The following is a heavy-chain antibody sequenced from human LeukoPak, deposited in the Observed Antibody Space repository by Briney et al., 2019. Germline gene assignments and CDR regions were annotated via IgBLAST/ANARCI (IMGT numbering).Heavy chain of an antibody. V-gene: IGHV4-39*07. CDR3: ARGVIPDL. CDR2: INHSGST. Sequence: SETLSLTCTVSGDSINSNNYYWGWIRQPPGKGLEWIGEINHSGSTNYNPSLKSRVTISVDTSKNQFSLKLSSVTAADTAVYYCARGVIPDLWGRGTLVTVSS. CDR1: GDSINSNNYY. J-gene: IGHJ2*01.